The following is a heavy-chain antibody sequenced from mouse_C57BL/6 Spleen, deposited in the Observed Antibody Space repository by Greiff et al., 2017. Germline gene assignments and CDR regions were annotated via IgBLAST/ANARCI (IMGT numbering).Heavy chain of an antibody. D-gene: IGHD3-2*02. Sequence: VQLQQSGPELVKPGASVKISCKASGYTFTDYYMNWVKQSHGKSLEWIGDINPNNGGTSYHQKFKGKATLTVDKSSSTAYMERRSLTAEDSAVYYCARSDSSGSYYAMDYWGQGTSVTGSS. CDR3: ARSDSSGSYYAMDY. J-gene: IGHJ4*01. CDR1: GYTFTDYY. CDR2: INPNNGGT. V-gene: IGHV1-26*01.